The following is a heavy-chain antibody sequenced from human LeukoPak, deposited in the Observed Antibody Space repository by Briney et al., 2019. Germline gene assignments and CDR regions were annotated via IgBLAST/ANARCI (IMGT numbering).Heavy chain of an antibody. CDR3: ASESYEYYYGSGAFDY. V-gene: IGHV3-11*04. Sequence: PGGSLRLSCAASGFTFRDYYMSWIRQAPGEGLEWGSYICSSGSTIYYADSVKGRFTISRDNAKNSLYLQMNSLRAEDTAVYYCASESYEYYYGSGAFDYWGQGTLVTVSS. D-gene: IGHD3-10*01. CDR1: GFTFRDYY. CDR2: ICSSGSTI. J-gene: IGHJ4*02.